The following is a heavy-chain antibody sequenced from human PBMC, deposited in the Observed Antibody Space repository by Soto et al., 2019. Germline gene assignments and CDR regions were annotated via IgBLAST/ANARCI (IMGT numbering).Heavy chain of an antibody. CDR2: MYYSGST. CDR3: AGARRALDSSGIFDY. V-gene: IGHV4-59*01. CDR1: GGSISSYY. Sequence: QVQLQESGPGLVKPSETLSLTCTVSGGSISSYYRSWILQPPGKGLEWIGYMYYSGSTNYNPSLKSRATISVDTPKNHLSLKLSSVTAADTAVYYCAGARRALDSSGIFDYWGQGTLVIVSS. J-gene: IGHJ4*02. D-gene: IGHD6-19*01.